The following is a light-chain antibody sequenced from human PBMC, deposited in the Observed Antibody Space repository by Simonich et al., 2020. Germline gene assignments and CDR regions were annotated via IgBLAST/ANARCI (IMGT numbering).Light chain of an antibody. J-gene: IGKJ1*01. V-gene: IGKV3-15*01. CDR1: QSVSSN. CDR2: GSS. Sequence: EIVMTKSPATLSVSPGERATISRRASQSVSSNLAWYQQKPGHAPRILIYGSSTRATGIPARFSGSGSVTEFTLTISSLQSEYFAVYYCQQYNNWWTFGQGTKVEIK. CDR3: QQYNNWWT.